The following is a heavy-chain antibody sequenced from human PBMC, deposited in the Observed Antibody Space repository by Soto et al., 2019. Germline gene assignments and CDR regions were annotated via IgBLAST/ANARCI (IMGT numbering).Heavy chain of an antibody. J-gene: IGHJ4*02. V-gene: IGHV1-18*01. CDR2: ISAYNGNT. CDR1: GYTFTSYG. Sequence: ASVKVSCKASGYTFTSYGISWVRQAPGQGLEWMGWISAYNGNTNYAQKLQGRVTMTTVTSTSTAYMELRSLRSDDTAVYYCATGFPSSSWYDYFDYWGQGTLVTVSS. D-gene: IGHD6-13*01. CDR3: ATGFPSSSWYDYFDY.